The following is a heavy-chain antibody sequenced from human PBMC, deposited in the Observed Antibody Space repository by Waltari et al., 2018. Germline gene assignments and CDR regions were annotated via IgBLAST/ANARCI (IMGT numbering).Heavy chain of an antibody. V-gene: IGHV4-34*02. D-gene: IGHD2-2*01. CDR2: IHQRGKT. J-gene: IGHJ6*02. CDR3: ARANGYCSSFSCYPYYYYGMDV. Sequence: QVQLQQWRAGPLQPWHTVRLTCALHGESFGGYYWSWVRPHPVKGLEWIGDIHQRGKTNQNPSLKSRLTISRDPSKHEFSLKLSSVTAADTAVYYCARANGYCSSFSCYPYYYYGMDVWGPGTTVTVS. CDR1: GESFGGYY.